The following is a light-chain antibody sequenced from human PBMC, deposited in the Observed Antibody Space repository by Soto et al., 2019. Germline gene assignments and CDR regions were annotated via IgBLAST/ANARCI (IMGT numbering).Light chain of an antibody. CDR3: SSYTSMTTRV. V-gene: IGLV2-14*01. CDR1: SSDVGGYIY. Sequence: QSVLTQPASVSGSPGQSITICCTGTSSDVGGYIYVSWYRQHPGKAPKPIIYEVSNRPSGVSNRFSGSKSGNTASLTISGLQAEDEADYYCSSYTSMTTRVFGTGTKVTVL. CDR2: EVS. J-gene: IGLJ1*01.